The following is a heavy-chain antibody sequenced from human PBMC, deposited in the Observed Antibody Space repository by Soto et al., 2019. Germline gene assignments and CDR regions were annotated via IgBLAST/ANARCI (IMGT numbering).Heavy chain of an antibody. CDR1: RLTFSDNY. V-gene: IGHV3-11*01. Sequence: QPQLVESGGGLVKPGGSLRLSCAASRLTFSDNYMGWIRQAPGKGLEWISYISGSGGTTYYADSVKGRFTISRDNAKNSLYLHMNSLRVEDTAIYYCARDPEPQYYFDSWGQGTLVTVSS. CDR3: ARDPEPQYYFDS. CDR2: ISGSGGTT. J-gene: IGHJ4*02.